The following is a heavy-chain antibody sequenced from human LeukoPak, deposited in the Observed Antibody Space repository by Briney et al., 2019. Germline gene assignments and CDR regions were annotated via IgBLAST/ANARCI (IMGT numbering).Heavy chain of an antibody. Sequence: VASVKVSCKASGGTFSSYAISWVRQAPGQGLEWMGGIIPVFGTANYAQKFQGRVTFTADESTSTAYMELSSLRSEDTAVYYCARDRVVGLGIDNAFDIWGHGTMVTVSS. CDR2: IIPVFGTA. CDR1: GGTFSSYA. D-gene: IGHD2-15*01. J-gene: IGHJ3*02. CDR3: ARDRVVGLGIDNAFDI. V-gene: IGHV1-69*01.